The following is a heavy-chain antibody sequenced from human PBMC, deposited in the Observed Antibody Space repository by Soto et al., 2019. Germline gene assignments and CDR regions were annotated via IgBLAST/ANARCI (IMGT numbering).Heavy chain of an antibody. CDR2: TYYRSKWYD. CDR3: TRGAGRGYCTGNTCYSPYNYYGMDV. Sequence: SQTLSLTCAISGDSVSSNSAAWNWVRQSPSRGLEWLGRTYYRSKWYDDYAISVKSRITIKPDTSKNQFSLQLNSVTPEDSAVYYCTRGAGRGYCTGNTCYSPYNYYGMDVWGQGTTVTVPS. D-gene: IGHD2-15*01. CDR1: GDSVSSNSAA. V-gene: IGHV6-1*01. J-gene: IGHJ6*02.